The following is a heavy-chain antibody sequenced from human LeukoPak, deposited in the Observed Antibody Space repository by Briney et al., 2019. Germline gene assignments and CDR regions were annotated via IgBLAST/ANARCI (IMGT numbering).Heavy chain of an antibody. V-gene: IGHV4-38-2*02. J-gene: IGHJ4*02. D-gene: IGHD2-2*01. CDR1: GYSISTGYY. Sequence: SETLSLTCTVSGYSISTGYYWGWIRQPPGKGLEWIGSIRHSGNTYYNPSLKSRVTMSVGTSKNQFSLKLSSVTAADTAIYYCARVRYCTSNTCFYDFDYWGQGTLVTASS. CDR2: IRHSGNT. CDR3: ARVRYCTSNTCFYDFDY.